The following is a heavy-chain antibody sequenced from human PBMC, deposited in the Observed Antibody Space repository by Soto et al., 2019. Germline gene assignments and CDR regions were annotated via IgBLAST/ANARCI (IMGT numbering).Heavy chain of an antibody. CDR1: GDSVSSNSAA. V-gene: IGHV6-1*01. CDR2: TYYRSKWYN. J-gene: IGHJ4*02. CDR3: ARDTSDCSGGSCYSPGFDY. D-gene: IGHD2-15*01. Sequence: QSQTLSLPCAISGDSVSSNSAAWNWIRQSPSRGLEWLGRTYYRSKWYNEYAESVKRRITIKPDTTKNQFSLQLNSVTPEETAVYYCARDTSDCSGGSCYSPGFDYWGQGTLVTVSS.